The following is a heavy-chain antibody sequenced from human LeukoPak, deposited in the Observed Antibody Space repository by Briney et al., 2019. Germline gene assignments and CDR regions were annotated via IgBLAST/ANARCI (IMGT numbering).Heavy chain of an antibody. J-gene: IGHJ4*02. V-gene: IGHV4-59*08. CDR2: IYYSGST. CDR1: GGSISSYY. Sequence: NSSETLSLTCTVSGGSISSYYWSWIRQPPGKGLEWIGYIYYSGSTNYNPSLKSRVTISVDTSKNQFSLKLSSVTAADTAVYYCARGEYDYVWGSYRVIDYWGPGALVTVSS. CDR3: ARGEYDYVWGSYRVIDY. D-gene: IGHD3-16*02.